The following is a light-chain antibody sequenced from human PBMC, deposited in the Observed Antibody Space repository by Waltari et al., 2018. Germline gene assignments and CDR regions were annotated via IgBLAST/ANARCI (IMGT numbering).Light chain of an antibody. CDR3: QHFYTYTIA. V-gene: IGKV1-13*02. CDR2: DAS. CDR1: QVIRSS. Sequence: IQLTQSPSSLSASVGDRVTISCRANQVIRSSLAWYQQKPGKPPKLLIYDASTFLQSGFPPRCSGSVSGTEFTLSISDLQPEDFATYYWQHFYTYTIAFGHGTRLE. J-gene: IGKJ5*01.